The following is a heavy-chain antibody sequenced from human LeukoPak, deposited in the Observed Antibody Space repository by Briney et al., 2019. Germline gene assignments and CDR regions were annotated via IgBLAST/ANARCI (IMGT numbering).Heavy chain of an antibody. CDR3: ARVALWFGESISGYYYYMDV. CDR1: GGSISSYY. CDR2: IYYSGSA. Sequence: SETLSLTCTVSGGSISSYYWSWIRQPPGKGLEWIGYIYYSGSANYNPSLKSRVTISVDTSKNQFSLKLSSVTAADTAVYYCARVALWFGESISGYYYYMDVWGKGTTVTVSS. J-gene: IGHJ6*03. V-gene: IGHV4-59*01. D-gene: IGHD3-10*01.